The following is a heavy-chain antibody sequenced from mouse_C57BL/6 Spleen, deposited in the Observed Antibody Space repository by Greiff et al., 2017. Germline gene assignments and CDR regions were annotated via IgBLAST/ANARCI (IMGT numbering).Heavy chain of an antibody. CDR1: GFNIKDDY. V-gene: IGHV14-4*01. J-gene: IGHJ4*01. CDR2: IDPENGDT. Sequence: VQLQQSGAELVRPGASVKLSCTASGFNIKDDYMHWVKQRPEQGLEWIGWIDPENGDTEYASKFQGKATITADTSSNTAYLQLSSLTSEDTAVYYYTTEADSNSPVSYYYAMDYWGQGTSVTVSS. CDR3: TTEADSNSPVSYYYAMDY. D-gene: IGHD2-5*01.